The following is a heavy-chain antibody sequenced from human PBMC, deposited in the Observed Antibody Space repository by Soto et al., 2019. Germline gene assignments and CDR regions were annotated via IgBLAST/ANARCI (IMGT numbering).Heavy chain of an antibody. D-gene: IGHD3-16*01. V-gene: IGHV3-30*18. CDR3: AKDHRPLNYDYIWGSSPDFDY. CDR2: ISYDGSNK. J-gene: IGHJ4*02. Sequence: GGSLRLSCAASGFTFSSYGMHWVRQAPGKGLEWVAVISYDGSNKYYADSVKGRFTISRDNSKNTLYLQMNSLRAEDTAVYYCAKDHRPLNYDYIWGSSPDFDYWGQGTLVTVSS. CDR1: GFTFSSYG.